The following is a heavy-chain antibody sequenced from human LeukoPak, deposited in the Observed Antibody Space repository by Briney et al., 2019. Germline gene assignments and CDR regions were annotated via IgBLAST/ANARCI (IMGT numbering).Heavy chain of an antibody. J-gene: IGHJ4*02. CDR3: ARGARVGYSGYAPGY. Sequence: SETLSLTCTVSGGSISSRSYYWGWIRQPPGKGLEWIGNIYFSGSTYYNPSLKSRVTISVDTSKNQFSLKLSSVTAADTAVYYCARGARVGYSGYAPGYWGQGTLVTVSS. V-gene: IGHV4-39*07. D-gene: IGHD5-12*01. CDR1: GGSISSRSYY. CDR2: IYFSGST.